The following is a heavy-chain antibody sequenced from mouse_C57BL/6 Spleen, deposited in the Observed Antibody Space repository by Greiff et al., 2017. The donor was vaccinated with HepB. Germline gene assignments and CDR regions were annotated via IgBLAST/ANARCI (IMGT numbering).Heavy chain of an antibody. Sequence: VQLQQSGAELVKPGASVKLSCTASGFNINDYYMHWVKQRTEQGLEWIGRIDPEDGETKYAPKFQGKAPITADTSSNTAYLQLSSLTSEDTAVYYCATIPHYYGSSYDYAMDYWGQGTSVTVSS. V-gene: IGHV14-2*01. D-gene: IGHD1-1*01. J-gene: IGHJ4*01. CDR1: GFNINDYY. CDR3: ATIPHYYGSSYDYAMDY. CDR2: IDPEDGET.